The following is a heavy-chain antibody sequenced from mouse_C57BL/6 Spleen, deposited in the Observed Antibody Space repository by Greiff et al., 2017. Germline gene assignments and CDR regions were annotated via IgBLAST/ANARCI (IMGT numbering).Heavy chain of an antibody. V-gene: IGHV1-52*01. D-gene: IGHD2-12*01. CDR2: IDPSDSET. CDR1: GYTFTSYW. CDR3: ARLRRGYAMDY. Sequence: QVQLKEPGAELVRPGSSVKLSCKASGYTFTSYWMHWVKQRPIQGLEWIGNIDPSDSETHYNQKFKDKATLTVDKSSSTAYMQLSSLTSEDSAVYYCARLRRGYAMDYWGQGTSVTVSS. J-gene: IGHJ4*01.